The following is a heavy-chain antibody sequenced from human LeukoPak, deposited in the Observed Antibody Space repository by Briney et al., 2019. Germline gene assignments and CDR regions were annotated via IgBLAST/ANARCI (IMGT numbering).Heavy chain of an antibody. Sequence: GVSLRLSCAASGFTFSSYGMNWVSQAPGKGLEWVSYISSSSSIYYADSVKGRFTISRDNAKNSLYLQMNSLRAEDTAVYYCARDVATSGWATFYWGPGTLVTVSS. V-gene: IGHV3-48*01. D-gene: IGHD6-19*01. CDR1: GFTFSSYG. CDR2: ISSSSSI. CDR3: ARDVATSGWATFY. J-gene: IGHJ4*02.